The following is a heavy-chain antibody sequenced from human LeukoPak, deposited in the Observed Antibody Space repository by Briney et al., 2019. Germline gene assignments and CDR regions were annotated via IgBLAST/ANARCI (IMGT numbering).Heavy chain of an antibody. J-gene: IGHJ3*02. CDR1: GFIFSTYG. CDR3: ANTPYRSIWYAAFDI. D-gene: IGHD6-13*01. CDR2: ISYDGGNYDGGNK. Sequence: PGRSLRLSCAASGFIFSTYGMHWVRQAPGKGLEWVAVISYDGGNYDGGNKYYADSVKGRFTLSRDNSRNTLYLQMNSLRPEDTAVYYCANTPYRSIWYAAFDIWGQGTMVTVSS. V-gene: IGHV3-30*18.